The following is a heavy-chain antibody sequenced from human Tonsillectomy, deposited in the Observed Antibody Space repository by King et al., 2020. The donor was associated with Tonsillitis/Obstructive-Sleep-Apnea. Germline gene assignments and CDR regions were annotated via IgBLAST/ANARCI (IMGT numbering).Heavy chain of an antibody. J-gene: IGHJ6*03. D-gene: IGHD5-18*01. CDR1: GFTFSSYE. CDR2: TSRSGSTI. V-gene: IGHV3-48*03. Sequence: QLVQSGGGLVQPGGSLRLSCAASGFTFSSYEMNWVRQAPGKGLEWLSYTSRSGSTIYYADSVKGRFTISRDNAKNSLYLQMNSLRAEDTAVYYCAREGDTTMVMRYYYYYMDVWGKGTTVTVSS. CDR3: AREGDTTMVMRYYYYYMDV.